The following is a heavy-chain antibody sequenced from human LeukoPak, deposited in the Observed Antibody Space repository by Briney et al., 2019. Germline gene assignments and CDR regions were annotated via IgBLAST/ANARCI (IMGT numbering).Heavy chain of an antibody. CDR2: IIPIFGTA. Sequence: SVKVSCKASGGTFSSYATSWVRQAPGQGLEWMGGIIPIFGTANYAQKFQGRVTITADESTSTAYMELSSLRSEDTAVYYCARGFLPPYYYYYMDVWGKGTTVTVSS. CDR3: ARGFLPPYYYYYMDV. J-gene: IGHJ6*03. V-gene: IGHV1-69*13. CDR1: GGTFSSYA. D-gene: IGHD2/OR15-2a*01.